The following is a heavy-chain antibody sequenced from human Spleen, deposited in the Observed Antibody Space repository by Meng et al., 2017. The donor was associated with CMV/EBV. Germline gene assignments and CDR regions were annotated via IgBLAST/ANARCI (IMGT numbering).Heavy chain of an antibody. CDR2: IKYDMTSK. Sequence: GCGFSGYGLRWVRQAPGKGLEWVAFIKYDMTSKYYADSVKGRFTISRDNSRNTLFLQMNSLRVEDTAVYYCAKDWLGYYDFSGFFEQWGQGTLVTVSS. J-gene: IGHJ4*02. CDR3: AKDWLGYYDFSGFFEQ. V-gene: IGHV3-30*02. D-gene: IGHD3-22*01. CDR1: GCGFSGYG.